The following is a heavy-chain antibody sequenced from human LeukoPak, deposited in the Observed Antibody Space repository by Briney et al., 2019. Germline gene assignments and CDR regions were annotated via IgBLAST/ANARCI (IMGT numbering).Heavy chain of an antibody. CDR1: GFTFSSYE. CDR3: ARDFYSGYDFPPTHDY. CDR2: ISSSSSTI. J-gene: IGHJ4*02. Sequence: GGSLRLSCAASGFTFSSYEMNWVRQAPGKGLEWVSYISSSSSTIHYADSVKGRFTISRDNAKNSLYLQMNSLRAEDTAVYYCARDFYSGYDFPPTHDYWGQGTLVTVSS. V-gene: IGHV3-48*01. D-gene: IGHD5-12*01.